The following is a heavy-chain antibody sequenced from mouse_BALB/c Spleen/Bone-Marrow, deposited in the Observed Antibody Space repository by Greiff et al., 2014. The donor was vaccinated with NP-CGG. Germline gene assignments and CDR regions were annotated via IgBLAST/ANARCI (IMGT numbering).Heavy chain of an antibody. CDR1: GYTFTSYW. CDR2: IYPGSGST. CDR3: TGAPGFAD. J-gene: IGHJ3*01. V-gene: IGHV1S22*01. Sequence: LQQSGSELVRPGASVKLSCKASGYTFTSYWMHWVKQRPGQGLEWIGNIYPGSGSTNYDEKFKSKATLTVDTSSSTAYMQLSSLTSVDSAVYHCTGAPGFADWGQGTLVTVSA.